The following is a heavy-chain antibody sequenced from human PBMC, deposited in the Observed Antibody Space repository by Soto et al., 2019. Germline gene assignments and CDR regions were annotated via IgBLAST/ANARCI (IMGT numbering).Heavy chain of an antibody. D-gene: IGHD6-6*01. CDR3: ASNYMYSSSSGRRHYFYGMDV. J-gene: IGHJ6*02. Sequence: SQTLSLTCAISGDSVSSNSAAWNWIRQSPSRGLEWLGRTYYRSKWYNDYAVSVKSRITINPDTSKNQFSLQLNSVTPEDTAVYYCASNYMYSSSSGRRHYFYGMDVWGQGTTVTVSS. CDR2: TYYRSKWYN. V-gene: IGHV6-1*01. CDR1: GDSVSSNSAA.